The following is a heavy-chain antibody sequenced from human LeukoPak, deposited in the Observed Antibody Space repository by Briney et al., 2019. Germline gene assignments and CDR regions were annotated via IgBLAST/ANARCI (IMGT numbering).Heavy chain of an antibody. CDR3: AREGRVTGYDFDC. Sequence: GGSLRLSCAASGFSFSAYAMYWVRQAPGKGLEWVSSIEASGGATYYADSVKGRFTISRDNAKNTLYLQMNSLRVEDTAVYYCAREGRVTGYDFDCWGQGTLVTVSS. J-gene: IGHJ4*02. CDR2: IEASGGAT. CDR1: GFSFSAYA. V-gene: IGHV3-23*01. D-gene: IGHD5-12*01.